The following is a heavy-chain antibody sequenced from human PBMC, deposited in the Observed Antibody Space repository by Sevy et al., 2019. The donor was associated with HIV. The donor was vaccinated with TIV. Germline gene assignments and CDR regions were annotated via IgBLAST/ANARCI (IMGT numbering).Heavy chain of an antibody. J-gene: IGHJ6*03. Sequence: GGSLRLSCAASRFTFSNAWMSWVRQAPGKGLEWVGRIKSKTDGGTTDYAAPVKGRFTISRDDSKNTPYLQMNSLKTEDTAVYYCTTGDCSSTSCWGGDYYYYYMDVWGKGTTVTVSS. CDR3: TTGDCSSTSCWGGDYYYYYMDV. CDR2: IKSKTDGGTT. CDR1: RFTFSNAW. V-gene: IGHV3-15*01. D-gene: IGHD2-2*01.